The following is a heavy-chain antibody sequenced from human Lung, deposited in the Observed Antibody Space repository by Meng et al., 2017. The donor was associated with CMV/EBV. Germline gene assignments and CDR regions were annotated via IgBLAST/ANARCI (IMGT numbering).Heavy chain of an antibody. CDR2: IYSGGST. CDR1: GFTVSSNY. D-gene: IGHD5-18*01. CDR3: ARDRGYSYGSLGMDV. V-gene: IGHV3-53*01. J-gene: IGHJ6*02. Sequence: GGSLRLSCAASGFTVSSNYMSWVRQAPGKGLEWVSVIYSGGSTYYADSVKGRFTISRDNSKNTLYLQMNSLRAEDTAVYYCARDRGYSYGSLGMDVWGQGXTVTVSS.